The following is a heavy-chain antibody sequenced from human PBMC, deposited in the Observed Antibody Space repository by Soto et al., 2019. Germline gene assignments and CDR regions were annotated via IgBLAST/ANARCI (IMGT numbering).Heavy chain of an antibody. Sequence: QVQLQQWGAGLLKPSGTLSLTCGIYGGYFSANYWSWIRQTPGKGLAWLGEINHAGTTDYNPSLKSRVTISADSSKNQFSLKLSSVTAADTAVYYCATGGLFSSWGQGTLVTVSS. V-gene: IGHV4-34*01. J-gene: IGHJ5*02. CDR2: INHAGTT. D-gene: IGHD3-3*01. CDR1: GGYFSANY. CDR3: ATGGLFSS.